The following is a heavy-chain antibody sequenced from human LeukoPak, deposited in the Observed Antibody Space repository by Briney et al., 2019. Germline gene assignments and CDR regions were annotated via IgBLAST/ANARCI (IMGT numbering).Heavy chain of an antibody. CDR1: GYTFTSYA. D-gene: IGHD6-19*01. V-gene: IGHV1-8*03. CDR3: ARRAVAYYYYYYMDV. CDR2: MNPNSGNT. Sequence: ASVKVSCKASGYTFTSYAMNWVRQAPGQGLEWMGWMNPNSGNTGYAQKFQGRVTITRNTSISTAYMDLSSLGSEDTAVYYCARRAVAYYYYYYMDVWGKGTTVTVSS. J-gene: IGHJ6*03.